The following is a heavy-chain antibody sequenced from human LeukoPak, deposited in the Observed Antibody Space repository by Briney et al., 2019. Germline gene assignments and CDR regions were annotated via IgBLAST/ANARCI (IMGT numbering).Heavy chain of an antibody. CDR3: AREHAYYYDSSGTALTAEIKYYFDY. J-gene: IGHJ4*02. Sequence: GGSLRLSCAASGFTVSSNFLSWVRQAPGKGLEWVSLIYSGGSTDYTDSVKGRFTISRDNAKNSLYLQMNSLRDEDTAVYYCAREHAYYYDSSGTALTAEIKYYFDYWGQGTLVTVSS. D-gene: IGHD3-22*01. CDR1: GFTVSSNF. V-gene: IGHV3-53*01. CDR2: IYSGGST.